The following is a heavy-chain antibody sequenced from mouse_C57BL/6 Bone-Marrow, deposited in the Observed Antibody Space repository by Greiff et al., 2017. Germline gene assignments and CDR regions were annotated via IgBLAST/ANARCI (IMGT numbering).Heavy chain of an antibody. CDR2: IYPRDGST. CDR3: ARRRFYYGSSPYYYAMDY. CDR1: GYTFTDHT. Sequence: QVQLKQSDAELVKPGASVKISCKVSGYTFTDHTIHWMKQRPEQGLEWIGYIYPRDGSTKYNEKFKGKATLTADKSSSTAYMQLNSLTSEDSAVYFCARRRFYYGSSPYYYAMDYWGQGTSVTVSS. D-gene: IGHD1-1*01. J-gene: IGHJ4*01. V-gene: IGHV1-78*01.